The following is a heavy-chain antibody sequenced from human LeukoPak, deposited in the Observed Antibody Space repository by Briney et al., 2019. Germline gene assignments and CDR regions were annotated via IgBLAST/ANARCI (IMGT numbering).Heavy chain of an antibody. Sequence: PSETLSLTCTVSGGSISSSGYYWGWIRQPPGKGLEGIARIYYSGSTYYYPSLKSRVTISVDTSKNQLSLKLSSLTAADTAVYYCARHEYSGSYYGLSWFDPWGQGTLVTVSS. V-gene: IGHV4-39*01. CDR1: GGSISSSGYY. CDR2: IYYSGST. D-gene: IGHD1-26*01. CDR3: ARHEYSGSYYGLSWFDP. J-gene: IGHJ5*02.